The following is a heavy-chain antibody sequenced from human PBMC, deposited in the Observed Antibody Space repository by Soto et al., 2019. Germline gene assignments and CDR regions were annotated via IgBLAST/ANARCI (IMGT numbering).Heavy chain of an antibody. V-gene: IGHV1-2*02. CDR2: INPHSGDT. Sequence: QVQMVQSGAEVKKPGASVKVSCKGSGYTFTANYIQWVRQAPGQGLEWLGWINPHSGDTTYAQKCLGRMSLTRDTSIATADMELTRLTSDDTAVYFCAREGSGWKYFDYWGQGSLVTVPS. D-gene: IGHD6-19*01. CDR1: GYTFTANY. J-gene: IGHJ4*02. CDR3: AREGSGWKYFDY.